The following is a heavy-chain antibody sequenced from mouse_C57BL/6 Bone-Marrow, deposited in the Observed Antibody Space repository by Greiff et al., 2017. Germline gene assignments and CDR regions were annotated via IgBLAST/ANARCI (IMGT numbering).Heavy chain of an antibody. Sequence: QVQLQQSGAELVRPGASVKLSCKASGYTFTDYYINWVKQRPGQGLEWIARIYPGSGNTYYNEKFKGKATLTAEKSSSTAYMQLSSLTSEDSAVYVCAKGYGSRDWYFDVWGTGTTVTVSS. D-gene: IGHD1-1*01. CDR1: GYTFTDYY. CDR3: AKGYGSRDWYFDV. J-gene: IGHJ1*03. CDR2: IYPGSGNT. V-gene: IGHV1-76*01.